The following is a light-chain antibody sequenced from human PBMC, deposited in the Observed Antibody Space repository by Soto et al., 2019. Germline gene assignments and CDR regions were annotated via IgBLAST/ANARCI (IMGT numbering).Light chain of an antibody. Sequence: DIQMTQSPSTLSASVGDRVTITCRASQSISSWLAWYQQKPGKVPNLLIYKASRLESGVPSRFSDSGSGTESTLTISSLQPDDFATYYCQQYYSYPWTFGQGTNVEIK. J-gene: IGKJ1*01. CDR1: QSISSW. CDR2: KAS. CDR3: QQYYSYPWT. V-gene: IGKV1-5*03.